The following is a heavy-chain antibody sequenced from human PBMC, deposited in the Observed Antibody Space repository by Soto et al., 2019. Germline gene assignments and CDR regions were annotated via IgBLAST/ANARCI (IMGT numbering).Heavy chain of an antibody. Sequence: GGSLRLSCAASGFTFSSYSMSWVRQAPGKGLEWVSGFRSGGDDDTTYYADSVRGRFTISRDNSKNTLFLQMNSLRAEDTAIYYCAKQVNSDSRSQFFDYWGQGTLVTVSS. J-gene: IGHJ4*02. CDR3: AKQVNSDSRSQFFDY. CDR2: FRSGGDDDTT. D-gene: IGHD3-10*01. CDR1: GFTFSSYS. V-gene: IGHV3-23*01.